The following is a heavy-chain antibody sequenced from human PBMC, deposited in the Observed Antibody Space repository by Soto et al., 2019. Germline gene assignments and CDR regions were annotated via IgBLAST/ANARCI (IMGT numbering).Heavy chain of an antibody. CDR3: ARVEEGRGYSDGL. CDR2: TRNKDNSYHT. Sequence: GSLRLACAASGFTFSDHNMDWACLALGQGLECAGRTRNKDNSYHTDYAPSVKGSSTISRDEAKISLYLQMNSLKNEDRGVYYYARVEEGRGYSDGLWGQGTLVTVS. D-gene: IGHD5-18*01. J-gene: IGHJ4*02. CDR1: GFTFSDHN. V-gene: IGHV3-72*01.